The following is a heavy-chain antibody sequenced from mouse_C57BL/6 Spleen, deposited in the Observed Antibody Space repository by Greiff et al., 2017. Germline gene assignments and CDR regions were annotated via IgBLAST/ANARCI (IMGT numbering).Heavy chain of an antibody. CDR2: INPNNGGT. V-gene: IGHV1-26*01. J-gene: IGHJ4*01. Sequence: EVQLQQSGPELVKPGASVKISCKASGYTFTDYYMNWVKQSHGKSLEWIGDINPNNGGTSYNQKFKGKATLTVDKSSSTAYMELRSLTSEDSAVYYCARKDYSNYLYAMDYWGQGTSVTVSS. D-gene: IGHD2-5*01. CDR1: GYTFTDYY. CDR3: ARKDYSNYLYAMDY.